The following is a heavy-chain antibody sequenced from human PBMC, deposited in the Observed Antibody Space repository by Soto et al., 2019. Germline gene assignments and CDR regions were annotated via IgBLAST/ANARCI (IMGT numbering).Heavy chain of an antibody. Sequence: GGSLRLSCAASGFTFSSYWMNWVRQAPGKGLEWVANIKQDGSEKYYVDSVKGRFTISRDNAKNSLYLQMNSLRAEDTAVYYCARLGFGELYYFDYWGQGTLVTVSS. CDR3: ARLGFGELYYFDY. D-gene: IGHD3-10*01. CDR1: GFTFSSYW. CDR2: IKQDGSEK. J-gene: IGHJ4*02. V-gene: IGHV3-7*03.